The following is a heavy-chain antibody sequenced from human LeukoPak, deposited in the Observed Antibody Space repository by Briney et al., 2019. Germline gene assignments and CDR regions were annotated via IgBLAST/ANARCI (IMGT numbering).Heavy chain of an antibody. V-gene: IGHV4-4*02. CDR1: GDSISNNYW. CDR2: IYRSGST. D-gene: IGHD3-22*01. J-gene: IGHJ5*02. Sequence: SGTLSLTCAVSGDSISNNYWWRWVRQFPGKGLEWIGEIYRSGSTNYNPSLKSRVTISVDTSKNQFSLKLSSVTAADTAVYYCARVKVVVITFWFDPWGQGTLVTVSS. CDR3: ARVKVVVITFWFDP.